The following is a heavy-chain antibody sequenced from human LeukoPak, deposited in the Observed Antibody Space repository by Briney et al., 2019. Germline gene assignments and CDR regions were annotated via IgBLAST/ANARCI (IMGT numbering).Heavy chain of an antibody. CDR1: GGSISSSSYY. D-gene: IGHD1-26*01. CDR3: ARSSGSYYVPYDY. V-gene: IGHV4-39*07. Sequence: SETLSLTCTVSGGSISSSSYYWGWIRQPPGKGLEWIGSIYYSGSTHYNPSLKSRVTISVDTSKNQFSLKLSSVTAADTAVYYCARSSGSYYVPYDYWGQGTLVTVSS. CDR2: IYYSGST. J-gene: IGHJ4*02.